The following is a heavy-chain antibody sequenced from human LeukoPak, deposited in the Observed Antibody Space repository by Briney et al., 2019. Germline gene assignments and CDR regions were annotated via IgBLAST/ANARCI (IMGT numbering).Heavy chain of an antibody. CDR2: ISGSGGST. CDR3: AKDARRDGYSYDY. D-gene: IGHD5-24*01. V-gene: IGHV3-23*01. J-gene: IGHJ4*02. Sequence: PGGSLRLACAASGFTFSSDAMNWVRQAPGKGLEWVPGISGSGGSTNYADSVEGRFTISRDNSNKPLYLQMNSLRAEDMAVYYCAKDARRDGYSYDYWGQGTLVTVSS. CDR1: GFTFSSDA.